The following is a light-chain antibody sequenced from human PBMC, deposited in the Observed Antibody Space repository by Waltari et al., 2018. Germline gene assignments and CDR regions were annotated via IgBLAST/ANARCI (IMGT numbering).Light chain of an antibody. CDR1: DSDVGAYDF. CDR3: SSYTTSSAPGV. Sequence: QSALTQPASVSGSPGQSITISCSGTDSDVGAYDFVSWYQQHPGKAPHLIIYEVINRPSWIPNRFSASKSGNTASLTSSGLQAEDEADYYCSSYTTSSAPGVFGTGTRVTVL. V-gene: IGLV2-14*01. J-gene: IGLJ1*01. CDR2: EVI.